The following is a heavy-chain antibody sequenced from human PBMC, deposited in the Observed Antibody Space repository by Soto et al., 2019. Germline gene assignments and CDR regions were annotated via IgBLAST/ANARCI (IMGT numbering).Heavy chain of an antibody. V-gene: IGHV1-2*02. D-gene: IGHD3-22*01. Sequence: ASVKVSCKASGYTFTGYYMHWVRQAPGQGLEWMGWINPNSGGTNYAQKFQGRVTMTRDTSISTAYMELSRLRSDDTAVYYCARDLMQIVVVINRYYYGMDVWGQGTTVTVSS. CDR3: ARDLMQIVVVINRYYYGMDV. CDR1: GYTFTGYY. CDR2: INPNSGGT. J-gene: IGHJ6*02.